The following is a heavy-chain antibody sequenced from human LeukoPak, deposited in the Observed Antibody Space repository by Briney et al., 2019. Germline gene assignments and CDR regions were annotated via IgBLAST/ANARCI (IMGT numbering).Heavy chain of an antibody. CDR3: ARDFNYQVDW. CDR1: GYTFSTSG. Sequence: ASVKDSCKASGYTFSTSGISWVRQAPGQGLEWMAWTSDDNGNTQYAPKFQDRVTVTTDTFTSTAYMELRSLRLDDTAVYYCARDFNYQVDWWGQGTLVTVSS. J-gene: IGHJ4*02. CDR2: TSDDNGNT. V-gene: IGHV1-18*01. D-gene: IGHD1-1*01.